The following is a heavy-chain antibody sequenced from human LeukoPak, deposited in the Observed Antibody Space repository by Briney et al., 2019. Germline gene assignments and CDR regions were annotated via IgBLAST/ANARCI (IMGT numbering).Heavy chain of an antibody. Sequence: PGGSLRLSCAASGFTFSQYAMHWVRQAPGKGLEWVANIRQDGSDKYYVDSVKGRFTISRDNAKNSLFLQMNSLRAEDTAVYFCTTDSGGGRPFDYWGQGTLVTVSS. CDR1: GFTFSQYA. V-gene: IGHV3-7*01. CDR2: IRQDGSDK. D-gene: IGHD6-6*01. CDR3: TTDSGGGRPFDY. J-gene: IGHJ4*02.